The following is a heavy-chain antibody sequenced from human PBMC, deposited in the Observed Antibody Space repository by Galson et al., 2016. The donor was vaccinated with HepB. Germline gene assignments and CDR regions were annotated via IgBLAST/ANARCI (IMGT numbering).Heavy chain of an antibody. CDR1: GLTFNTYA. D-gene: IGHD3-16*02. J-gene: IGHJ5*02. Sequence: SLRLSCAASGLTFNTYAMNWVRQAPGKGLEWVSGISAGGGSTHYADSVKGRFTISRDDSKNTVYLQMSSLRAEDTAIYFCARDLSYGSNWFDPRGQGTLVTVSS. CDR3: ARDLSYGSNWFDP. V-gene: IGHV3-23*01. CDR2: ISAGGGST.